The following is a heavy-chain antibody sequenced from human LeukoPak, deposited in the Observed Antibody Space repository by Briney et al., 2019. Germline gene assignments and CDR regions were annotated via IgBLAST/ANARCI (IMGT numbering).Heavy chain of an antibody. J-gene: IGHJ4*02. CDR3: ARGWNYYDSSGYYQKNPNFDY. Sequence: GASVKVSCKASGYTFTGYYMHWVRQAPGQGLEWMGWINPNSGGTNYAQKFQGRVTMTRDTSISTAYMELSRLRSDDTAVYYCARGWNYYDSSGYYQKNPNFDYWGQGTLVTVSS. V-gene: IGHV1-2*02. CDR2: INPNSGGT. D-gene: IGHD3-22*01. CDR1: GYTFTGYY.